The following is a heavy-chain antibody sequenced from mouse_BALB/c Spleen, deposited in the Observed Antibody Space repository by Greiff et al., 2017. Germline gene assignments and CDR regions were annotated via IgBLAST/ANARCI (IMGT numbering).Heavy chain of an antibody. D-gene: IGHD1-1*02. CDR2: ISSGSSTI. CDR1: GFTFCSFG. Sequence: EVQLVESGGGLVQPGRSRKLSCAASGFTFCSFGMHWVRQAPEKGLEWVAYISSGSSTIYYADTVKGRFTISRDNPKNTLFLQMTSLRSEDTAMYYCARGGGSYTMDYWGQGTSVTVSS. J-gene: IGHJ4*01. CDR3: ARGGGSYTMDY. V-gene: IGHV5-17*02.